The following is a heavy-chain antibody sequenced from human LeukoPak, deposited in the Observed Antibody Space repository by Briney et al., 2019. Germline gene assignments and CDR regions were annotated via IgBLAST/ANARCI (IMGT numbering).Heavy chain of an antibody. CDR1: GFTFSSYA. V-gene: IGHV3-64D*09. J-gene: IGHJ4*02. D-gene: IGHD5-18*01. Sequence: GGSLRLSCSASGFTFSSYAMHWVRQAPGKGLEYVSAISSDGVTTYFADSVKGRFTISRDNSKNTLYLQMSSLRAEDTAVYYCVKAMATYGYRVPFDYWGQGTLVTVSS. CDR3: VKAMATYGYRVPFDY. CDR2: ISSDGVTT.